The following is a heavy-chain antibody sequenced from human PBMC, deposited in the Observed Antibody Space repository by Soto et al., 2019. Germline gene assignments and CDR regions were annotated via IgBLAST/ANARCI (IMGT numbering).Heavy chain of an antibody. CDR2: IIPIFGTA. CDR1: GGTFSSYA. D-gene: IGHD2-21*02. J-gene: IGHJ1*01. Sequence: SVKISCKASGGTFSSYAISWVRQAPGQGLEWMGGIIPIFGTANYAQKFQGRVTITADESTSTAYMELSSLRSEDTAVYYCARRMNCGGDCYFFQHWGQGTLVTVSS. V-gene: IGHV1-69*13. CDR3: ARRMNCGGDCYFFQH.